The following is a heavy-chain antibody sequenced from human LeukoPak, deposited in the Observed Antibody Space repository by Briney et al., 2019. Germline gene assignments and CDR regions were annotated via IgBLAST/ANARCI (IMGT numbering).Heavy chain of an antibody. CDR1: GFNFSYYS. Sequence: GGSLRLSCAASGFNFSYYSMNWIRQAPGKGLEWVSSINNNSRYIYYADSVKGRFTISRDNAKNSLYLQISSLRAEDTAVYYCGFGHWGQGTLVTVSS. J-gene: IGHJ4*02. V-gene: IGHV3-21*01. CDR3: GFGH. CDR2: INNNSRYI.